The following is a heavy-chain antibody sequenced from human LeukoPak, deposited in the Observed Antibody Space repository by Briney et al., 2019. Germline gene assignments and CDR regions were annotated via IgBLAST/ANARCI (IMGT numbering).Heavy chain of an antibody. Sequence: SETLSLTCAVYGGSFSGYYWSWIRQPPGKGLEWIGEINHSGSTNYNPSLKSRVTISVDTSKNQFSLKLSSVTAADTAVYYCARARTGGYSYGYHPNWFDPWGQGTLVTVSS. J-gene: IGHJ5*02. V-gene: IGHV4-34*01. D-gene: IGHD5-18*01. CDR3: ARARTGGYSYGYHPNWFDP. CDR2: INHSGST. CDR1: GGSFSGYY.